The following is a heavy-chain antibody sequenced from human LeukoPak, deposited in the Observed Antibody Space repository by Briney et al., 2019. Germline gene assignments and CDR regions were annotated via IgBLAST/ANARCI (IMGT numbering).Heavy chain of an antibody. CDR2: IKQDGSEK. D-gene: IGHD6-19*01. CDR3: ASSRSGWIYFDY. CDR1: GFTFSSYW. V-gene: IGHV3-7*01. Sequence: GGSLRLSCAASGFTFSSYWMSWVRQAPGKGLEWVANIKQDGSEKYYVDSVKGRFTISRDNSKNTLYLQMSSLRVEDTAVYYCASSRSGWIYFDYWGQGTLVTVSS. J-gene: IGHJ4*02.